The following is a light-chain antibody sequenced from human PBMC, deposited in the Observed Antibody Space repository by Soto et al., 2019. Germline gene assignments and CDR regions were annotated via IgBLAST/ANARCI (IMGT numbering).Light chain of an antibody. CDR1: SSDVAGYNY. CDR2: EVS. V-gene: IGLV2-14*01. CDR3: SSYTSSSTSYV. J-gene: IGLJ1*01. Sequence: QSVLTQPASGSGSPGQSITISCTGTSSDVAGYNYVSWYQQHPGKAPKLMIYEVSSRPSGVSNRFSGSKSGNTASLTISGLQAEDEADYYCSSYTSSSTSYVFGTGTKVTVL.